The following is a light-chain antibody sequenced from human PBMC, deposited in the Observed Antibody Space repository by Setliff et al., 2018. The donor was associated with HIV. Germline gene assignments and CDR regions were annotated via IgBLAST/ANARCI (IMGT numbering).Light chain of an antibody. CDR2: DVS. Sequence: QSALAQPASVSGSPGQSITISCTGTSSDVGGYNYVSWYQQHPGEAPRLLIYDVSYRPSGISRRFSGSKSGSTASLTISGLQTEDEADYYCSSYTDNRTLDVFGTGTKVTVL. CDR1: SSDVGGYNY. V-gene: IGLV2-14*03. CDR3: SSYTDNRTLDV. J-gene: IGLJ1*01.